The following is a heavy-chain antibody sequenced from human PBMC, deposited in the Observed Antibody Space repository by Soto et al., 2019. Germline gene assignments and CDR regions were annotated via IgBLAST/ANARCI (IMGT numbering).Heavy chain of an antibody. D-gene: IGHD4-17*01. CDR1: GFTFNDAW. Sequence: LRLSCAASGFTFNDAWMSWVRQPPGKGLEWVGRVKSKAFGETTDYAAPVKDRFVVSRDDSRNMIFLQMNGLKTEDTAVYYCITDPGDYENYWGQGTPVTVAS. CDR3: ITDPGDYENY. V-gene: IGHV3-15*01. CDR2: VKSKAFGETT. J-gene: IGHJ4*02.